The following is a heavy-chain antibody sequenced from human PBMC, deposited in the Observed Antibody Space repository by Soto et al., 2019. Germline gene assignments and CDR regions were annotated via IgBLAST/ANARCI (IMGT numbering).Heavy chain of an antibody. Sequence: QVQLQESGPGLVKPSQTLSLTCTVSGGSISSGGYYWSWVRQHPGKGLEWIGYIYYSGSTYYNPSLKSRVTISVDTSKNQFSLKLSSVTAADTAVYYCAREAAGILNWFDPWGQGTLVTVSS. D-gene: IGHD6-25*01. CDR2: IYYSGST. V-gene: IGHV4-31*03. CDR1: GGSISSGGYY. J-gene: IGHJ5*02. CDR3: AREAAGILNWFDP.